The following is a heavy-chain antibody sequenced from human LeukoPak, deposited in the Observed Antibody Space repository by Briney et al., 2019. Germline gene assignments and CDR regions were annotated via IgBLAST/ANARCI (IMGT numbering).Heavy chain of an antibody. V-gene: IGHV3-21*01. CDR3: ARDSGYCSGGSCYNDAFDI. D-gene: IGHD2-15*01. Sequence: PGGSLRLSCAASGFTFSSYSMNWVRQAPGKGLEWVSSISSSSRYIHYADSVKGRFTISRDNAKNSLYLQMNSLRAEDTAVYYCARDSGYCSGGSCYNDAFDIWGQGTMVTVSS. CDR1: GFTFSSYS. CDR2: ISSSSRYI. J-gene: IGHJ3*02.